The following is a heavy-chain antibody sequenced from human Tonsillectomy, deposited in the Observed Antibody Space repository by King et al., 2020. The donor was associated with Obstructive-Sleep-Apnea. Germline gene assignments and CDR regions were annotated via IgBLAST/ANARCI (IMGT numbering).Heavy chain of an antibody. Sequence: VQLVESGGGVVQPGRSLRLSCAASGFTFSSYAMHWVRQAPGKGLEWVAVIAYDGSNKYYADSVKGRFTISSDNSKNTLYLQMNSLRAEDTAVYYCARCNWNYSFAGRGAFDIWGQGTMVTVSS. CDR1: GFTFSSYA. V-gene: IGHV3-30*01. D-gene: IGHD1-7*01. J-gene: IGHJ3*02. CDR3: ARCNWNYSFAGRGAFDI. CDR2: IAYDGSNK.